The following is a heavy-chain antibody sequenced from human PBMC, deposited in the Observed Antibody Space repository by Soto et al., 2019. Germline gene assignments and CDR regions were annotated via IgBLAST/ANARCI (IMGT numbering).Heavy chain of an antibody. CDR2: INHSGIT. V-gene: IGHV4-34*01. J-gene: IGHJ4*02. Sequence: SETLSLTCTVSGGSFSGYFWTWIRQPPGKGLEWLAEINHSGITNYNPSVESRVSMSVDTSKNQFSLRLYSVTAADTAVYYCVRGPYNYNSRYFDYWGQGTLVTAPQ. CDR3: VRGPYNYNSRYFDY. CDR1: GGSFSGYF. D-gene: IGHD1-1*01.